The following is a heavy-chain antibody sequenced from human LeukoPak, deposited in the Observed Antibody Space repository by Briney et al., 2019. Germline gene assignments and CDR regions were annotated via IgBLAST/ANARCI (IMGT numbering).Heavy chain of an antibody. D-gene: IGHD3-10*01. Sequence: GGSLRLSCAASGFTFSSYAMSWVRQAPGKGLEWVSSISSSSTYISYADSVKGRFTISRDNAKNSLYLQMNSLRAEDTAVYYCARDPYSSGSYWGQGTLVTVSS. CDR1: GFTFSSYA. V-gene: IGHV3-21*01. CDR3: ARDPYSSGSY. J-gene: IGHJ4*02. CDR2: ISSSSTYI.